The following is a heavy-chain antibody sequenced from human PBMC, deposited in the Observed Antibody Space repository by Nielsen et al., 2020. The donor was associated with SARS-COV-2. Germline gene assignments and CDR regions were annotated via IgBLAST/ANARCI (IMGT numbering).Heavy chain of an antibody. Sequence: ASVKVSCKASGYTFTSYDINWVRQATGQGLEWMGWMNPNSGNTGYAQKFQGRVTMTRNTSISTAYMELSSLRSEDTAVYYCAREVQWGPSNRFDPWGQGTLVTVSS. J-gene: IGHJ5*02. CDR3: AREVQWGPSNRFDP. V-gene: IGHV1-8*01. CDR2: MNPNSGNT. CDR1: GYTFTSYD. D-gene: IGHD1-26*01.